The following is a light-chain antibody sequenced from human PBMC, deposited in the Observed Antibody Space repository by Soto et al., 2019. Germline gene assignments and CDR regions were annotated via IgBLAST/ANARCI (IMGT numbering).Light chain of an antibody. CDR3: QQYYNWPRT. V-gene: IGKV3-15*01. CDR2: GAS. Sequence: EIVMTQSPATLSVSPGERATLSCRASQSVSIDLAWYQHKPGQAPRLLTYGASTRATGIPARFSGSGSGAEFTLTISSLQPEDFAVYYCQQYYNWPRTFGQGTKVDI. J-gene: IGKJ1*01. CDR1: QSVSID.